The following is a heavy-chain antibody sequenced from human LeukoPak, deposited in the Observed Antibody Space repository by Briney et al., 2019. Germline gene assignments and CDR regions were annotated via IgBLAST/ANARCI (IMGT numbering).Heavy chain of an antibody. V-gene: IGHV3-53*01. CDR1: GVIVSSNY. CDR2: IYTGGNT. J-gene: IGHJ4*02. CDR3: AKETMIVVVPYNDY. Sequence: GGSLRLSCAASGVIVSSNYMSWVRQTPGKGLEWVSFIYTGGNTYYADSVKGRFTISRDNSKNTLYLQMNSQRAEDTAVYYCAKETMIVVVPYNDYWGQGTLVTVSS. D-gene: IGHD3-22*01.